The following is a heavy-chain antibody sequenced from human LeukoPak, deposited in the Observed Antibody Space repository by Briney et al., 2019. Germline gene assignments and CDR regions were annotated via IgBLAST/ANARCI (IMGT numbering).Heavy chain of an antibody. CDR1: GYTFTSYG. CDR3: ARVFECSGGSCYPGLDY. V-gene: IGHV1-18*01. J-gene: IGHJ4*02. CDR2: ISAYNGNT. D-gene: IGHD2-15*01. Sequence: GASVKVSCKASGYTFTSYGISWVRQAPGQGLEWMGWISAYNGNTNYAQKLQGRVTMTTDTSTSTAYMELRSLRSDGTAVYYCARVFECSGGSCYPGLDYWGQGTLVTVSS.